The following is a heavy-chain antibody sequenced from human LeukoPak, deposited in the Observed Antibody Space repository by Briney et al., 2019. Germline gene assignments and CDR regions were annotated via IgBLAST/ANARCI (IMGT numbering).Heavy chain of an antibody. V-gene: IGHV4-59*11. CDR1: GGSIGSHY. CDR2: VYDIGST. D-gene: IGHD2-21*01. Sequence: SETLSLTCTVSGGSIGSHYWTWIRQTPGKGLEWIGYVYDIGSTKYNPSLKSRVTISVDTSKNQFSLKLSSVTAADTAVYYCAREEVVIGNDYWGQGTLVTVSS. CDR3: AREEVVIGNDY. J-gene: IGHJ4*02.